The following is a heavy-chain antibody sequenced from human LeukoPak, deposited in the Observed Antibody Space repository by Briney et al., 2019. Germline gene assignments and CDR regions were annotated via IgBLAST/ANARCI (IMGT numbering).Heavy chain of an antibody. V-gene: IGHV3-23*01. CDR1: GFTFSSYA. D-gene: IGHD5-18*01. J-gene: IGHJ6*03. CDR2: ISGSGGST. CDR3: ARGRYSYGGYYYYYMDV. Sequence: GGSLRLSCAASGFTFSSYAMSWVRQAPGKGLEWVSAISGSGGSTYYADSVKGRFTISRDNSKNTLYLQMNSLRAEDTAVYYCARGRYSYGGYYYYYMDVWGKGTTVTISS.